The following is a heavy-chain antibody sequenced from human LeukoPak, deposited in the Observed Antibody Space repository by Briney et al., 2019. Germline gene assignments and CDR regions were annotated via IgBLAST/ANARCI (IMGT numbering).Heavy chain of an antibody. D-gene: IGHD3-22*01. V-gene: IGHV1-69*04. CDR2: IIPILGIA. CDR3: ARPPPAHYYDNSGYYYLYAFDI. Sequence: GASVKVSCKASGGTFSSYAISWVRQAPGQGLEWMGRIIPILGIANYAQKFQGRVTITADKSTSTAYMELSSLRSEDTAVYYCARPPPAHYYDNSGYYYLYAFDIWGQGTMVTVSS. CDR1: GGTFSSYA. J-gene: IGHJ3*02.